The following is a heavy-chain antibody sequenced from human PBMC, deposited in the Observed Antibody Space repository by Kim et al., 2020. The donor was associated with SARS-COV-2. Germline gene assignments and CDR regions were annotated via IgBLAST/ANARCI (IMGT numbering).Heavy chain of an antibody. CDR2: IKSHSDGGNT. V-gene: IGHV3-15*01. D-gene: IGHD1-26*01. Sequence: GGSLRLSCEASGFTFSNAWMSWVRQPPGKGLEWVGRIKSHSDGGNTDYAAPVKGRFTISRDDSKNTLHLQMNSLKTEDAAVYYCTTAKYSGDYYGPPYCCYHYGMDVWGQGTTVTVSS. CDR3: TTAKYSGDYYGPPYCCYHYGMDV. J-gene: IGHJ6*02. CDR1: GFTFSNAW.